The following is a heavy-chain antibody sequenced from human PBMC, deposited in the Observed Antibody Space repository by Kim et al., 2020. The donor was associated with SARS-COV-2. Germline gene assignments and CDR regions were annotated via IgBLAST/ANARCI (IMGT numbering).Heavy chain of an antibody. CDR3: ARVRSGYYGGVDY. D-gene: IGHD5-12*01. V-gene: IGHV1-3*01. J-gene: IGHJ4*02. Sequence: YSQKFQGRVTITRDTSASTAYMELSSLRSEDTAVYYCARVRSGYYGGVDYWGQGTLVTVSS.